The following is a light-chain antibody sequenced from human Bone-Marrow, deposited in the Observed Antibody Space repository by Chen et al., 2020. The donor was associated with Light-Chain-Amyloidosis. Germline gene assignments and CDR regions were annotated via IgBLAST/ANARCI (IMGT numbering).Light chain of an antibody. CDR3: QQYNSYPLT. J-gene: IGKJ4*01. V-gene: IGKV1-5*03. CDR1: QSISSW. CDR2: KAS. Sequence: DIQMTQSPSTLSASVGDRGTITSRASQSISSWLAWYQQKPGKAPELLIYKASSLESGIPSRVSGSGSGTEFTLNISCIERDDFATYYCQQYNSYPLTFGGWTKVEIK.